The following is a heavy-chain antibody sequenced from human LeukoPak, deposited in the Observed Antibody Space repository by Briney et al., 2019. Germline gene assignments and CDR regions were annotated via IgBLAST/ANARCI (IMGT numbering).Heavy chain of an antibody. CDR2: IIPIFGTA. Sequence: SVRVSCKASGGTFSSYAISWVRQAPGQGLEWMGGIIPIFGTANYAQKFQGRVTITADESTSTAYMELSSLRSEDTAVYYCARSWYQVTTFYYYGMDVWGQGTTVTVSS. V-gene: IGHV1-69*01. CDR1: GGTFSSYA. D-gene: IGHD4-11*01. J-gene: IGHJ6*02. CDR3: ARSWYQVTTFYYYGMDV.